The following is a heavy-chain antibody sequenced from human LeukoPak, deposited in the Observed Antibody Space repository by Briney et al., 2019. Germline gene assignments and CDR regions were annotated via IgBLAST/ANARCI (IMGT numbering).Heavy chain of an antibody. CDR3: AKGPRYCSSTSCYRGDY. CDR2: ITSSGETT. J-gene: IGHJ4*02. V-gene: IGHV3-23*01. D-gene: IGHD2-2*01. CDR1: GFTFSIYA. Sequence: GGSLRLSCVASGFTFSIYAMSWVRQAPRKGLEWVSSITSSGETTFYAGSVKGQFTISRDNSKNTMYLQMNSLRAGDTAVYYCAKGPRYCSSTSCYRGDYWGQGTLVTVSS.